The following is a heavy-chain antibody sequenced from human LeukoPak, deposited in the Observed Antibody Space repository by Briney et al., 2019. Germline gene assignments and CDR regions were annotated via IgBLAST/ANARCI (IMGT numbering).Heavy chain of an antibody. CDR2: IYYSGST. V-gene: IGHV4-30-4*01. J-gene: IGHJ3*02. CDR3: ARRQIAVAGFDAFDI. Sequence: SETLSLTCTVSGGSISSGDYYWSWIRQPPGKGLEWIGYIYYSGSTYYNPSLKSRVTISVDTSKNQFSLKLSSVTAADTAVYYCARRQIAVAGFDAFDIWGQGTMVTVSS. CDR1: GGSISSGDYY. D-gene: IGHD6-19*01.